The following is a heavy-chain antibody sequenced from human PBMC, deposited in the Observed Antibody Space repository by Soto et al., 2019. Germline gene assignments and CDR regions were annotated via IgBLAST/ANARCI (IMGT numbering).Heavy chain of an antibody. Sequence: GGSLRLSCAASGFTFSSYSMNWVRQAPGKGLEWVSSISSSSSYIYYADSVKGRFTISRDNAKNSLYLQMNSLRAEDTAVYYCARSGSGYDFYIDYWGQGTLVTVSS. J-gene: IGHJ4*02. CDR3: ARSGSGYDFYIDY. CDR1: GFTFSSYS. V-gene: IGHV3-21*01. CDR2: ISSSSSYI. D-gene: IGHD5-12*01.